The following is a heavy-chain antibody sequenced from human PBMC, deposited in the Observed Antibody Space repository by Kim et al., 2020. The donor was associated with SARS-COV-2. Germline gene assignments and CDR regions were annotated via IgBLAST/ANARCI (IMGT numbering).Heavy chain of an antibody. CDR2: ISYDGSNK. Sequence: GGSLRLSCAASGFTFSSYGMHWVRQAPGKGLEWVAVISYDGSNKYYADSVKGRFTISRDNSKNTLYLQMNSLRAEDTAVYYCAKMAGGESIAAVRDYWG. D-gene: IGHD6-6*01. CDR3: AKMAGGESIAAVRDY. CDR1: GFTFSSYG. J-gene: IGHJ4*01. V-gene: IGHV3-30*18.